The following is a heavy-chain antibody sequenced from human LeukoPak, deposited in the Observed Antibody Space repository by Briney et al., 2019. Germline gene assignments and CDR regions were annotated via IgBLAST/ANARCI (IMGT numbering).Heavy chain of an antibody. D-gene: IGHD3-22*01. CDR2: ISSSGSTI. J-gene: IGHJ4*02. Sequence: GGSLRLSCAGSGFTFSDYYMSWIRQATGKGLEWVSYISSSGSTIYYADSVKGRFTISRDNAKNSLYLQMNSLRAEDTAVYYCARGSRSYDSSGYYYYFDYWGQGTLVTVSS. CDR1: GFTFSDYY. CDR3: ARGSRSYDSSGYYYYFDY. V-gene: IGHV3-11*01.